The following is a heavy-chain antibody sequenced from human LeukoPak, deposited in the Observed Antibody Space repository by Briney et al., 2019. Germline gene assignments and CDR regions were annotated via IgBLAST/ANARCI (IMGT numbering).Heavy chain of an antibody. D-gene: IGHD3-16*01. Sequence: GESLKISCKGSGYTFTTYCIGWVRQMPGKGLEWMPNIYASDSETRFSTSFQGQVTISAGKSISSTFLDWGSLKGSDTAMYYCARPGRYAASSRGIDHGSEGTLVTASS. CDR2: IYASDSET. V-gene: IGHV5-51*01. J-gene: IGHJ1*01. CDR3: ARPGRYAASSRGIDH. CDR1: GYTFTTYC.